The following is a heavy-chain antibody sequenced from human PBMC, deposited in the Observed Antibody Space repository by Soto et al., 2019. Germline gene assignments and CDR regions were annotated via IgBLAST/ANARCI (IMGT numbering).Heavy chain of an antibody. D-gene: IGHD1-20*01. V-gene: IGHV1-3*01. CDR3: ARGITLPTPLDY. CDR1: GYTFTSYA. Sequence: ASVKVSCKASGYTFTSYAMHWVRQAPGQRLEWMGWINAGNGNTKYSQKFQGRVTITRDTSASTAYMELSSLRSEDTAVYYCARGITLPTPLDYCGQGTLVNVSS. CDR2: INAGNGNT. J-gene: IGHJ4*02.